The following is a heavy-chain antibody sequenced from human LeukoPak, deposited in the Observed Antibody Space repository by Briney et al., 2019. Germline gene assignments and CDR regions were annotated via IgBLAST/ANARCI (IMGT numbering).Heavy chain of an antibody. V-gene: IGHV1-18*01. CDR3: ARDGGDYSSNWYSPLVPGLKAFDI. J-gene: IGHJ3*02. CDR2: ISAYNGNT. CDR1: GYTFTSYG. D-gene: IGHD6-13*01. Sequence: ASVKVSCKASGYTFTSYGISWVRQAPGQGLEWMGWISAYNGNTNYAQKLQGRVTMTTDTSTSTAYMELRSLRSDDTAVYYCARDGGDYSSNWYSPLVPGLKAFDIWGQGTMVTVSS.